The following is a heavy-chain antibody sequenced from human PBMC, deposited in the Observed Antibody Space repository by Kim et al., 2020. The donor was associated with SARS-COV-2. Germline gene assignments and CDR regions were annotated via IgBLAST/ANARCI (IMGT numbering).Heavy chain of an antibody. CDR2: ISYDGSNK. D-gene: IGHD2-2*01. V-gene: IGHV3-30*18. J-gene: IGHJ6*02. CDR1: GFTFSSYG. CDR3: AKNDIVVVPAAQDDYYYGMDV. Sequence: GGSLRLSCAASGFTFSSYGMHWVRQAPGKGLEWVAVISYDGSNKYYADSVKGRFTISRDNSKNTLYLQMNSLRAEDTAVYYCAKNDIVVVPAAQDDYYYGMDVWGQGTTVTVSS.